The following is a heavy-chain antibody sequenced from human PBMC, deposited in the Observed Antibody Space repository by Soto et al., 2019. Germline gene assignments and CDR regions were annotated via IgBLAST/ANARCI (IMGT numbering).Heavy chain of an antibody. CDR2: MSWNRGSI. CDR1: GFTFDDYA. V-gene: IGHV3-9*01. J-gene: IGHJ4*02. Sequence: VQPVESGGGLVQPGRSLRLSCVASGFTFDDYAMHWVRQAPGKGLEWVSGMSWNRGSIVYADSVKGRFTISRDNAKNSLYLQMNSLRPEDSALYYCAKDISLGELSAPDHWGQGTLVTVSS. D-gene: IGHD3-16*02. CDR3: AKDISLGELSAPDH.